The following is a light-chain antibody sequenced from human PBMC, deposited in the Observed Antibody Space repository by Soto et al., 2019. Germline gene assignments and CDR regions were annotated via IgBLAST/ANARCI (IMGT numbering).Light chain of an antibody. J-gene: IGKJ2*01. CDR3: QQSYSTTQT. CDR2: GAS. Sequence: DIQMTQSPSPLSASVGDRVTITCRASQSIDHYLAWYQQRPGKAPKLLIYGASHLQSGVPSRFSGSGSGTDFTLTISSLQPEDFATYFCQQSYSTTQTFGQGTKLEIK. CDR1: QSIDHY. V-gene: IGKV1-39*01.